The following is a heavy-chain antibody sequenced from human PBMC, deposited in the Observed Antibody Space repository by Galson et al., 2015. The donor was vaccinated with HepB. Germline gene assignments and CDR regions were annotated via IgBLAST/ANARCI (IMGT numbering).Heavy chain of an antibody. V-gene: IGHV1-46*01. CDR3: ARAGNSNRGSNYFDY. CDR2: INPSGGST. Sequence: SVKVSCKASGYTFTNYHMHWVRQAPGQGLEWMGIINPSGGSTNYPQNFQGRVTMTRDTSTSTVYMEVSSLRSEDTAMYYCARAGNSNRGSNYFDYWGQGTLVTVSS. D-gene: IGHD3-10*01. J-gene: IGHJ4*02. CDR1: GYTFTNYH.